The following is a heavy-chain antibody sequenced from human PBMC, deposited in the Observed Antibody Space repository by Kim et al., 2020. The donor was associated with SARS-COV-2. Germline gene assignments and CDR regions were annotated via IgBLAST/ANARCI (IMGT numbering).Heavy chain of an antibody. V-gene: IGHV1-18*04. Sequence: ASVKVSCKASGYTFTSYGISWVRQAPGQGLEWMGWISAYNGNTNYAQKLQGRVTMTTDTSTSTAYMELRSLRSDDTAVYYCARDHSGSGSYSDFDYWGQGTLVTVSS. CDR2: ISAYNGNT. J-gene: IGHJ4*02. CDR3: ARDHSGSGSYSDFDY. D-gene: IGHD3-10*01. CDR1: GYTFTSYG.